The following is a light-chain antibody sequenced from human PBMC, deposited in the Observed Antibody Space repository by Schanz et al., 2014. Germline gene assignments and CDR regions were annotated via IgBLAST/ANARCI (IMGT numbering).Light chain of an antibody. V-gene: IGKV1-5*01. CDR2: DAF. Sequence: DIQMTQSPSNLSASVGDRVTITCRASQSLGSWLAWYQQKPGKAPELLIYDAFNLKSGVPSRFSGSGSGTYFTLTISSQQPDDFATYSCQQYTAYPWTFGQGTKVEMK. CDR1: QSLGSW. J-gene: IGKJ1*01. CDR3: QQYTAYPWT.